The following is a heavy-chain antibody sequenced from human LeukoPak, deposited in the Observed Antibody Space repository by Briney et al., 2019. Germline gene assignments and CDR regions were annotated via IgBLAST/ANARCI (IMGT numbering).Heavy chain of an antibody. J-gene: IGHJ4*02. Sequence: GGSLRLSCAASGFTVSSNYMSWVRQAPGKGLEWVSVIYSGGSTYYADSAKGRFTISRDNSKSTLYIQMNSLRAEGTAVYYCARAKPKNMVRGLIMRRESRYYFDYWGQGTLVTVSS. CDR2: IYSGGST. CDR1: GFTVSSNY. V-gene: IGHV3-53*01. CDR3: ARAKPKNMVRGLIMRRESRYYFDY. D-gene: IGHD3-10*01.